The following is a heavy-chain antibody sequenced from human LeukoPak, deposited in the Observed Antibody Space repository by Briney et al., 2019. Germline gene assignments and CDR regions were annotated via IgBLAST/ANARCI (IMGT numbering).Heavy chain of an antibody. CDR2: INSDGRST. CDR1: GFTFSSYW. D-gene: IGHD3-3*01. Sequence: GGSLRLSCAASGFTFSSYWMHWVRHAPGKGLVWVSRINSDGRSTSYADSVKGRFTISRDSAKNTLYLQMNSLRAEDTAVYYCARVTIFGVVVTFDYWGQGTLVTVSS. J-gene: IGHJ4*02. V-gene: IGHV3-74*01. CDR3: ARVTIFGVVVTFDY.